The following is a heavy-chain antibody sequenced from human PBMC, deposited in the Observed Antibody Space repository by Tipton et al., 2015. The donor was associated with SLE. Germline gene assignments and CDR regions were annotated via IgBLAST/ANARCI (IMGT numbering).Heavy chain of an antibody. CDR3: ARLFEGGSYYGDAFDI. D-gene: IGHD1-26*01. CDR2: IYTSGST. CDR1: GGSISSGSYY. J-gene: IGHJ3*02. Sequence: TLSLTCTVSGGSISSGSYYWSWIRQPAGKGLEWIGRIYTSGSTNYNPSLKSRVTISVDTSKNPFSLKLSSVTAADTAVYYCARLFEGGSYYGDAFDIWGQGTMVTVSS. V-gene: IGHV4-61*02.